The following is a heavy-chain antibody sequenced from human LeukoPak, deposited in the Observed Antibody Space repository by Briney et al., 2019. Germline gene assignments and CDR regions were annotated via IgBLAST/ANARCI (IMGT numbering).Heavy chain of an antibody. Sequence: ASVKVSCKASGYTFTSYYMHWVRQAPGQGLEWMGIINPSGGSTSYAQKFQGRVTMTRDMSTCTVYMELSSLRSEDTAVYYCARVTSGWFDPWGQGTLVTVSS. CDR1: GYTFTSYY. CDR3: ARVTSGWFDP. V-gene: IGHV1-46*01. CDR2: INPSGGST. J-gene: IGHJ5*02.